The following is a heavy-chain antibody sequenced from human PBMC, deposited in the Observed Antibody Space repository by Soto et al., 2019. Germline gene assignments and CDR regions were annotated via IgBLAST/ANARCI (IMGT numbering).Heavy chain of an antibody. V-gene: IGHV1-18*01. J-gene: IGHJ3*02. CDR2: ISAYNGNT. CDR3: ATDSYYDILTGYRAPHDAFDI. CDR1: GYTFTSYG. D-gene: IGHD3-9*01. Sequence: ASVKVSCKASGYTFTSYGISWVRQAPGQGLEWMGWISAYNGNTNYAQKLQGRVTMTTDTSTSTAYMELSSLRSEDTAVYYCATDSYYDILTGYRAPHDAFDIWGQGTMVTVSS.